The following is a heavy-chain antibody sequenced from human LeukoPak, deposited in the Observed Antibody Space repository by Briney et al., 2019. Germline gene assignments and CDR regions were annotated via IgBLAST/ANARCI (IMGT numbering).Heavy chain of an antibody. Sequence: SETLSLTCAVSGGSISSGGYSWSWIRQPPGKGLEWIGYIYHSGSTYYNPSLKSRVTISVDTSKNQFSLKLSSVTAADTAVYYCARDGISGDAFDIWGQGTMVTVSS. J-gene: IGHJ3*02. CDR3: ARDGISGDAFDI. D-gene: IGHD6-25*01. CDR1: GGSISSGGYS. CDR2: IYHSGST. V-gene: IGHV4-30-2*01.